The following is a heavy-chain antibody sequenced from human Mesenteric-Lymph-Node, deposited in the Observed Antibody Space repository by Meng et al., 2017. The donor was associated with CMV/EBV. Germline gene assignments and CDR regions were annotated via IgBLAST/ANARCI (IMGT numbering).Heavy chain of an antibody. CDR2: IRYDGSNK. J-gene: IGHJ3*02. Sequence: GESLKISCAASGFTFSSYGMHWVRQAPGKGLEWVAFIRYDGSNKYYADSVKGRFTISRDNSKNTLHLQMNSLRAEDTAVYYCARESTDYCSSTSCYLLGAFDIWGQGTMVTVSS. CDR1: GFTFSSYG. D-gene: IGHD2-2*01. V-gene: IGHV3-30*02. CDR3: ARESTDYCSSTSCYLLGAFDI.